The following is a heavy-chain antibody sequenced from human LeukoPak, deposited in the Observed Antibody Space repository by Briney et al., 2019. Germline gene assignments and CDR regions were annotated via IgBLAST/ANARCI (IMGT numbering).Heavy chain of an antibody. Sequence: ASVKVSCKASGGTFSSYVINWVRQAPGQGLEWMGWISAYNGNTNYAQKLQGRVTMTTDTSTSTAYMELRSLRSDDTAVYYCARVRDVVPTIDYWGQGTLVTVSS. CDR3: ARVRDVVPTIDY. CDR2: ISAYNGNT. V-gene: IGHV1-18*01. J-gene: IGHJ4*02. CDR1: GGTFSSYV. D-gene: IGHD5-12*01.